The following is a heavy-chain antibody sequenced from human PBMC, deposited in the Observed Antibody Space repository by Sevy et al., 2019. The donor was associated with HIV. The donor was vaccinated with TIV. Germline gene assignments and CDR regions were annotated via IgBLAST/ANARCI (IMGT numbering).Heavy chain of an antibody. CDR1: GFTFSDYD. D-gene: IGHD2-15*01. Sequence: GGSLRLSCEASGFTFSDYDMHWVRQAPGKGLEWLSFISVRGHITFYGDSVRGRSTISRDNAKNTLYLQVNSLKTEDAAVYYCVAETASGGARNYHYGLDLWGQGTTVTVSS. CDR2: ISVRGHIT. V-gene: IGHV3-30*03. J-gene: IGHJ6*02. CDR3: VAETASGGARNYHYGLDL.